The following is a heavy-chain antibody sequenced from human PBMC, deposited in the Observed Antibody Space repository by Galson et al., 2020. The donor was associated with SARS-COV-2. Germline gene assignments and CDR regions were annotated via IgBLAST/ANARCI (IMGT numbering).Heavy chain of an antibody. CDR1: GNNFNTQW. Sequence: GESLKISCQISGNNFNTQWIGWVRQMPGKGLEWMGIVLLEGAVSPERSDIRYTPNFEGQVTISVDKSISTAYLQWSSLKASDTATYFCSSRPFSCAGGSCLDSDSWGQGTLAIVSS. J-gene: IGHJ4*02. V-gene: IGHV5-51*01. CDR3: SSRPFSCAGGSCLDSDS. D-gene: IGHD2-8*02. CDR2: VLLEGAVSPERSDI.